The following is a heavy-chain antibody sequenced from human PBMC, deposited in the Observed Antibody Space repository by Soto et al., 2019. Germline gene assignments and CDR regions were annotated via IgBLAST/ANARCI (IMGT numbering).Heavy chain of an antibody. D-gene: IGHD7-27*01. CDR1: GFTFSSYG. CDR3: ARGWGRGSSPLDY. V-gene: IGHV3-33*01. Sequence: QVQLVESGGGVVQPGRSLRLSCAASGFTFSSYGMHWVRQAPGKGLEWVAVIWYDGSNKYYADSVKGRFTISRDNSKNTLYLQMNSLRDEDTAVYYCARGWGRGSSPLDYWGQGTLVTVSS. J-gene: IGHJ4*02. CDR2: IWYDGSNK.